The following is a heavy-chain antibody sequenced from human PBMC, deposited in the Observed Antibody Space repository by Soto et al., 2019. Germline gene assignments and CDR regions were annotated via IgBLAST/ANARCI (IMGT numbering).Heavy chain of an antibody. CDR2: ISGSGGST. D-gene: IGHD6-19*01. Sequence: EVQLLESGGGLVQPGGSLRLSCAAPGFTFSNYAMNWARQAPGKGLEWVSVISGSGGSTYYADSVKGRFTISRDNSKNTLYLQMNSLRGEDTAVYYCARRSSGWYFDYWGQGTLVTFSS. CDR1: GFTFSNYA. J-gene: IGHJ4*02. V-gene: IGHV3-23*01. CDR3: ARRSSGWYFDY.